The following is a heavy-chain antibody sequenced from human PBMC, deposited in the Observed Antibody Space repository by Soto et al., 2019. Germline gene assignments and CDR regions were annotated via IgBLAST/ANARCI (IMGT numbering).Heavy chain of an antibody. J-gene: IGHJ4*02. Sequence: EVQLVESGGGLVQPGGSLRLSCAASGFTFDDYAIHWVRQAPGKGLEWVSGISWNGAATGYMNSVKGRFSISRDNTKNTLYLHMNSLRSEDTDVYYCANLPLYGSGFDCWGQGTLVTVSS. CDR1: GFTFDDYA. CDR2: ISWNGAAT. CDR3: ANLPLYGSGFDC. D-gene: IGHD3-10*01. V-gene: IGHV3-9*01.